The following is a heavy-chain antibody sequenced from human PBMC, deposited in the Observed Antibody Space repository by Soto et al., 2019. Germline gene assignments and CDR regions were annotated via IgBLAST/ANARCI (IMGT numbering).Heavy chain of an antibody. Sequence: GSLRLSCTVFGGSISSSSYYWGWIRQPPGKGLEWIGSIYYSGSTYYNPSLKSRVTISVDTSKNQFSLKLSSVTAADTAVYYCARLKAFLGELSLQDWAFDIWGQGTMVTVSS. CDR3: ARLKAFLGELSLQDWAFDI. J-gene: IGHJ3*02. D-gene: IGHD3-16*02. CDR2: IYYSGST. CDR1: GGSISSSSYY. V-gene: IGHV4-39*01.